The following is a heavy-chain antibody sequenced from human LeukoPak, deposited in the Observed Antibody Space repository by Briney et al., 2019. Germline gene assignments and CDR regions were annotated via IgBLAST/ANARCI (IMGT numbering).Heavy chain of an antibody. CDR1: GYSFTTYY. CDR2: INPSGGGT. V-gene: IGHV1-46*01. Sequence: ASVKVSCKASGYSFTTYYLHWVRQAPGQGLEWMGIINPSGGGTTYAQKFQGRVTMTRDMSTSTVYMELSSLRSEDTAVYYCARGRSYHNNDPFDPWGQGTLVTVSS. CDR3: ARGRSYHNNDPFDP. J-gene: IGHJ5*02. D-gene: IGHD1-26*01.